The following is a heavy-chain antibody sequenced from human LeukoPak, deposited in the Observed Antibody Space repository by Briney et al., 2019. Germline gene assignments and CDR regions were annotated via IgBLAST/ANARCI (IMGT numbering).Heavy chain of an antibody. CDR1: GFTFSSYA. D-gene: IGHD4-17*01. CDR3: ARDPDYATQVGYFDY. V-gene: IGHV3-30-3*01. J-gene: IGHJ4*02. CDR2: ISYDGSNK. Sequence: GRSLRLSCAASGFTFSSYAMHWVRQAPGKGLEWVAVISYDGSNKYYAVSVKGRFTISRDNSKNTLYLQMNSLRAEDTAVYYCARDPDYATQVGYFDYWGQGTLVTVSS.